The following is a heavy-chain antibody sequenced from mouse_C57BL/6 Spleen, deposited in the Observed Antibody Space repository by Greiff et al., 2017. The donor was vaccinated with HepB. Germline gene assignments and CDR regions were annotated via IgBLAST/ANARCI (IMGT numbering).Heavy chain of an antibody. CDR3: ARQLTGTGYYFDY. V-gene: IGHV5-17*01. J-gene: IGHJ2*01. Sequence: EVMLVESGGGLVKPGGSLKLSCAASGFTFSDYGMHWVRQAPEKGLEWVAYISSGSSTIYYADTVKGQFTISRDNAKNTLFLQMTSLRSEDTAMYYCARQLTGTGYYFDYWGQGTTLTVSS. CDR2: ISSGSSTI. CDR1: GFTFSDYG. D-gene: IGHD4-1*01.